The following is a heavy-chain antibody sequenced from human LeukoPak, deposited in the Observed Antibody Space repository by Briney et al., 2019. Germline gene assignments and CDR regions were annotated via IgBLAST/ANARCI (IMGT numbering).Heavy chain of an antibody. Sequence: ASVKVSCKASGYTFTSYGISWVRQAPGQGLEWMGWISAYNGNTNYAQKLQGRVTMTTDTSTSTAYMELSSLRSEDTAVYYCARDLTTVTTNYFDYWGQGTLVTVSS. CDR3: ARDLTTVTTNYFDY. V-gene: IGHV1-18*01. CDR1: GYTFTSYG. D-gene: IGHD4-17*01. J-gene: IGHJ4*02. CDR2: ISAYNGNT.